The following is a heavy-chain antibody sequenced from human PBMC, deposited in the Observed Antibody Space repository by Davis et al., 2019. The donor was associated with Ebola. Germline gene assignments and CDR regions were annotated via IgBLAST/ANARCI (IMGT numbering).Heavy chain of an antibody. Sequence: MPGGSLRLSCTVSGGSISSYYWSWIRQPPGKGLEWIGYIYYSGSTNYNPSLKSRVTISVDTSKNQFSLKLSSVTAADTAVYYCARSIGIAAAVGNFDYWGQGTLVTVSS. CDR3: ARSIGIAAAVGNFDY. D-gene: IGHD6-13*01. CDR1: GGSISSYY. CDR2: IYYSGST. J-gene: IGHJ4*02. V-gene: IGHV4-59*01.